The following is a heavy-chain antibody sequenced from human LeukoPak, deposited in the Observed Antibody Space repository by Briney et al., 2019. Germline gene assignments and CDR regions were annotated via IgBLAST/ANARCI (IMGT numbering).Heavy chain of an antibody. CDR3: AKDRGLRLAPTPYFDF. CDR2: ISGSGGST. Sequence: GGSLRLSCAASGFTFNSYAMSWVRQAPGKGLEWVSAISGSGGSTYHADFVKGRLTISRDKSKNTVSLQMNSLRAEDTAVYYCAKDRGLRLAPTPYFDFWGQGTLVTVSS. J-gene: IGHJ4*02. D-gene: IGHD2-15*01. CDR1: GFTFNSYA. V-gene: IGHV3-23*01.